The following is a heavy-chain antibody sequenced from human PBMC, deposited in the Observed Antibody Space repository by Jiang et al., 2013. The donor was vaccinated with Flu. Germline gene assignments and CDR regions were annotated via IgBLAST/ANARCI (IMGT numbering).Heavy chain of an antibody. J-gene: IGHJ5*02. V-gene: IGHV5-51*01. CDR2: IYPGDSDT. Sequence: EVKKPGESLKISCKGSGYSFTSYWIGWVRQMPGKGLEWMGIIYPGDSDTRYSPSFQGQVTISADKSISTAYLQWSSLKASDTAMYYCARGRITMVRGVIPNWFDPWGQGTLVTVSS. CDR1: GYSFTSYW. D-gene: IGHD3-10*01. CDR3: ARGRITMVRGVIPNWFDP.